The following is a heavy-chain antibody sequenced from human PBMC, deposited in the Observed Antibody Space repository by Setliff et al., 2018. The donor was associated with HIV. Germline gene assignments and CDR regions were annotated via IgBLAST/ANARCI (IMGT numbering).Heavy chain of an antibody. Sequence: SETLSLTCTVSGDPISSGSYYWGWIRQSPEKGLEWIGSIYFSGSAYYNPSLESRVTISVDTSKNQFSLKLNSVTAADTAVYYCARHGNQWLVTIDYWGQGTLVTVSS. CDR2: IYFSGSA. J-gene: IGHJ4*02. V-gene: IGHV4-39*01. CDR3: ARHGNQWLVTIDY. CDR1: GDPISSGSYY. D-gene: IGHD6-19*01.